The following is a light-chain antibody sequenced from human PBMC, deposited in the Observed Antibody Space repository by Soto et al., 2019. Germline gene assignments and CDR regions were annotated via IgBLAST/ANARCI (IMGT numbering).Light chain of an antibody. V-gene: IGLV2-14*01. CDR2: EVT. Sequence: QSVLTQPASVSGSPGQSITISYTGTSSAVGAYNYVSWYQHHPCKVPKLLIYEVTNRPSGVSDRFSGSKSGNTASLTISGLQAEDEADYYCSSKRDSSTLFVFGTGTKVTVL. J-gene: IGLJ1*01. CDR1: SSAVGAYNY. CDR3: SSKRDSSTLFV.